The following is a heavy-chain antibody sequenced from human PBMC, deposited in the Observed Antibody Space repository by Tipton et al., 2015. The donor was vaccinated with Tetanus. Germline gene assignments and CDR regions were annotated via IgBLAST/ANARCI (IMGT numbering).Heavy chain of an antibody. V-gene: IGHV4-31*03. CDR2: IRDNGNS. CDR1: GGSINSGGHF. D-gene: IGHD2/OR15-2a*01. Sequence: TLSLTCTVSGGSINSGGHFWTWIRQRTGKGLEWIGHIRDNGNSYANPSLSGRVTMSVDTRKNQFSLNLTSMSVADTATYYCAQGTFHAFDFWGQGVQVTVSS. J-gene: IGHJ4*02. CDR3: AQGTFHAFDF.